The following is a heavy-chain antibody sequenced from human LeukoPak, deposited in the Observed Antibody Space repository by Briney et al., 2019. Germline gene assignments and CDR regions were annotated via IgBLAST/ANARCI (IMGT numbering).Heavy chain of an antibody. CDR1: GFTFSSYW. D-gene: IGHD3-3*01. CDR2: VKQDGSEK. J-gene: IGHJ4*02. V-gene: IGHV3-7*03. Sequence: GGSLRLSCAASGFTFSSYWMSWVRQAPGKGLEWVANVKQDGSEKYYVDSVKGRFTISRDNAKNSLYLQMNSLRAEDTAVYYCARYPAYYDFWSGYYIWYFDYWGQGTLVTVSS. CDR3: ARYPAYYDFWSGYYIWYFDY.